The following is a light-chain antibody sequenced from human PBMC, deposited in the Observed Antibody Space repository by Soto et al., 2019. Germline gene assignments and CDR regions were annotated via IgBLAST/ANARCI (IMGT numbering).Light chain of an antibody. Sequence: EIVLTQSPGTLSLSPGERATLSCRASQSVSSSFLAWYQKKPGQAPRLLIYGASGRATGIPDRFSGSGSGKDFTLTSSRLEPEDVAVYYCQQYGSSPLTFGGGTKVEIK. V-gene: IGKV3-20*01. CDR1: QSVSSSF. CDR2: GAS. J-gene: IGKJ4*01. CDR3: QQYGSSPLT.